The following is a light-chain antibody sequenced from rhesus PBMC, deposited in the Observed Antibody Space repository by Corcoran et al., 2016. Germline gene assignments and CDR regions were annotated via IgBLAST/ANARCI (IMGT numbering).Light chain of an antibody. CDR1: SSDIGGYNY. CDR3: SSYAGSNTFI. J-gene: IGLJ1*01. V-gene: IGLV2-23*01. CDR2: DVS. Sequence: QAALTQPPSVSGSPGQSVTISCTGTSSDIGGYNYVSWYQQHPGKAPKLMIYDVSKRPSGVSDRFSGSKSGNMASLTISGLQAEDEADYYCSSYAGSNTFIFGAGTRLTVL.